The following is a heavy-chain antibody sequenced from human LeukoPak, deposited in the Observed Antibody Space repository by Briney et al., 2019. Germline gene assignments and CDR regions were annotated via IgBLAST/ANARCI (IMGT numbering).Heavy chain of an antibody. V-gene: IGHV3-30*02. Sequence: SGGSLRLSCAAPGFTFRSYGMHWARQAPGKGLEWVTFIGYDGSNKYYTDSVKGRFTISRDNSKNTLYLQMNSLRTEDTAVYYCAKDSYYYYIDVWGKGTTVTVSS. CDR3: AKDSYYYYIDV. CDR2: IGYDGSNK. CDR1: GFTFRSYG. J-gene: IGHJ6*03.